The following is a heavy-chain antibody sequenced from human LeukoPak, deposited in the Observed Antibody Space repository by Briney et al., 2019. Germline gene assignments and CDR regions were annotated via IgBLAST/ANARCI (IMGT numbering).Heavy chain of an antibody. D-gene: IGHD1-26*01. Sequence: GGSLRLSCAGSGFTFSRYVISWVRQAPGKGLEWVSAIGSSGGGTFYADSVKGRFTISRDNPDNTVYLQMNSLRDEDAALYYCARARWGAAGHHFDSSGQGTRVAVSS. V-gene: IGHV3-23*01. CDR1: GFTFSRYV. CDR2: IGSSGGGT. J-gene: IGHJ4*02. CDR3: ARARWGAAGHHFDS.